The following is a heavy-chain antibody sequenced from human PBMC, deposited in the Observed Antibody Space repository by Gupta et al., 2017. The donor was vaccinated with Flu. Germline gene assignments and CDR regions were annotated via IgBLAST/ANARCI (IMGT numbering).Heavy chain of an antibody. CDR2: IKPAFGGP. CDR1: GYALPRDP. J-gene: IGHJ4*02. Sequence: QEQLVQSGAEVKKPGTSVKVSCKASGYALPRDPIHWVRQAPGQGLEWWGRIKPAFGGPNYSQKFQGRVTVTSDTSISTVYMELSSLTSDDTAIYYCARQGTPGALDNWGQGTLVTVSS. V-gene: IGHV1-2*06. D-gene: IGHD1-26*01. CDR3: ARQGTPGALDN.